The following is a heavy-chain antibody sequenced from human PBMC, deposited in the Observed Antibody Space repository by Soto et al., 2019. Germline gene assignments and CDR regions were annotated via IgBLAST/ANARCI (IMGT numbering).Heavy chain of an antibody. CDR1: GFTFSNYN. Sequence: PGGSLRLSCAASGFTFSNYNINWVRQAPGKGLEWVSSISSSSSYIYYADSVKGRFTISRDNAKNSLYLQMNSLRAEDTAVYYCARDHNGLDAFDIWGQGTMVTVSS. CDR3: ARDHNGLDAFDI. J-gene: IGHJ3*02. V-gene: IGHV3-21*06. D-gene: IGHD1-20*01. CDR2: ISSSSSYI.